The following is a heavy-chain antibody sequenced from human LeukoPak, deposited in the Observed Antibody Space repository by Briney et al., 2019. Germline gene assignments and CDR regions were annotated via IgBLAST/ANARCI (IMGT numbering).Heavy chain of an antibody. V-gene: IGHV4-4*07. CDR3: ARGDGYNSGSFDY. CDR1: GDSISTHY. J-gene: IGHJ4*02. CDR2: IYTIGGT. Sequence: SETLSLTCIVSGDSISTHYWSWIRQPAGKGLGWIGRIYTIGGTDYNPSLRSQVSISVDTSKNQFSLKLNSVTAADTAIYYCARGDGYNSGSFDYWGPGTLVTVSS. D-gene: IGHD5-24*01.